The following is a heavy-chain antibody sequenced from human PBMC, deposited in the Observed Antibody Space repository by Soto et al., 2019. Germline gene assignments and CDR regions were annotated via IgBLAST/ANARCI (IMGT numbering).Heavy chain of an antibody. Sequence: QVQLVQSGAEVKKPGSSVKVSCKASGGTFSNYALISWVRQAPGQGLEWMGGIIPIDATVNYAQKFQGRITITADESTTTAYMDLGRLRSEDTAVYYCASDLLGFGYTYGDVWGQGTTVTVSS. CDR2: IIPIDATV. J-gene: IGHJ6*01. CDR1: GGTFSNYA. V-gene: IGHV1-69*12. CDR3: ASDLLGFGYTYGDV. D-gene: IGHD3-10*01.